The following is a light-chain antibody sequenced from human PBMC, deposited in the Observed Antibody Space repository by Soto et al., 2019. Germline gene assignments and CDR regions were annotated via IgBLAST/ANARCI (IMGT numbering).Light chain of an antibody. V-gene: IGKV3-15*01. CDR3: QQYNSWPLT. J-gene: IGKJ4*01. CDR2: GAS. CDR1: QSVSSN. Sequence: EIVLTQSPATLSLSPGERATLSCRASQSVSSNLAWYQQKPGQAPRLLIYGASTRATGVPARFSGSGSVTEFTLTISSLQSEDFAVYYCQQYNSWPLTFGGGTKVDIK.